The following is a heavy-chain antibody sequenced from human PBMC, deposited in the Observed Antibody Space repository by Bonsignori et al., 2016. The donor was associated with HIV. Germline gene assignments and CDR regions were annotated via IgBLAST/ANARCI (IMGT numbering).Heavy chain of an antibody. J-gene: IGHJ4*02. CDR2: YDPEDGKR. V-gene: IGHV1-24*01. CDR1: GYPLTQLS. CDR3: ATATGYPSFWGFEF. Sequence: QVHLEQSGAEVKKPGASVKVSCKVSGYPLTQLSIHWVRQAPGKGLEWMGGYDPEDGKRVYPQQFQDRVSMTEDTATDTSFMELGSLTYEDTAVYYCATATGYPSFWGFEFWGLGILVTV. D-gene: IGHD3-16*01.